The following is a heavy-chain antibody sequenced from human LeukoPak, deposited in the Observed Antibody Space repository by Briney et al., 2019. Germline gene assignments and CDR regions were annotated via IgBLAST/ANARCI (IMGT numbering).Heavy chain of an antibody. CDR3: ARVTFGGVITGAFDI. CDR2: ISSSSSYI. Sequence: PGRSLRLSCAASGFTFRSYSMNWVRQAPGKGLEWVSSISSSSSYIYYGDSVKGRFTISRDNAKNSLYLQMNSLRAEDTAVYYCARVTFGGVITGAFDIWGQGTMVTVSS. CDR1: GFTFRSYS. V-gene: IGHV3-21*01. J-gene: IGHJ3*02. D-gene: IGHD3-16*02.